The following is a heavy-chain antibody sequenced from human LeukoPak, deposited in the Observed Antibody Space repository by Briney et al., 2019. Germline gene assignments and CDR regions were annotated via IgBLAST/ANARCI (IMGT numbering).Heavy chain of an antibody. CDR1: GGSISSGGYY. D-gene: IGHD3-10*01. CDR2: IYYSGST. J-gene: IGHJ5*02. CDR3: ARVTRMYYYGSASSWFDP. Sequence: PSETLSLTCTVSGGSISSGGYYWSWIRQHPGKGLEWFGYIYYSGSTYYNPSLKSRVTISVDTSKNQFSLKLSSVTAADTAVYYCARVTRMYYYGSASSWFDPWGQGTLVTVSS. V-gene: IGHV4-31*03.